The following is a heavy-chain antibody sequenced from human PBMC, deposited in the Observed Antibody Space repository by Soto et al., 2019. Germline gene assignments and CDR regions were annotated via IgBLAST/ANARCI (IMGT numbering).Heavy chain of an antibody. CDR1: DGSINSDY. J-gene: IGHJ6*03. CDR2: IFYTGST. Sequence: QVRLQESGPGLVKPSETLSLTCTVSDGSINSDYWSWIRQPPGKGLEWIGYIFYTGSTNYNPSLKSRVTISLDKSKNHFSLKLTSETAADTAVYYCARGYYYYYIDVWGRGTTVTVSS. V-gene: IGHV4-59*01. CDR3: ARGYYYYYIDV.